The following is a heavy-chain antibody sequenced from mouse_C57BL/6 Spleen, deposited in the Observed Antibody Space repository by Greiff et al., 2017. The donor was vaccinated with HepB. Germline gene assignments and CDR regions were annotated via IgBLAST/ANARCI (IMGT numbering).Heavy chain of an antibody. CDR2: INPNNGGT. CDR3: ARGGDYYGSSQAWFAY. Sequence: VQLQQSGPELVKPGASVKISCKASGYTFTDYYMNWVKQSHGKSLEWIGDINPNNGGTSYNQKFKGKATLTVDKSSSTAYMELRSLTSEDSAVYYCARGGDYYGSSQAWFAYWGQGTLVAVSA. D-gene: IGHD1-1*01. CDR1: GYTFTDYY. V-gene: IGHV1-26*01. J-gene: IGHJ3*01.